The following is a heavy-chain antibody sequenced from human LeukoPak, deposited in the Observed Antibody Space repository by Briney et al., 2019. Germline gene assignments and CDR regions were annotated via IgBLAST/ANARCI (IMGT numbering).Heavy chain of an antibody. D-gene: IGHD3-22*01. J-gene: IGHJ4*02. Sequence: ASVKVSCKVSGYTLSEISMQWVRQAPGKGLEWMGGFDPEDGETIYAQKFQGRVTMTTDTSTSTAYMELRSLRSDDTAVYYCARDRGSGYDYWGQGTLVTVSS. CDR3: ARDRGSGYDY. CDR1: GYTLSEIS. CDR2: FDPEDGET. V-gene: IGHV1-24*01.